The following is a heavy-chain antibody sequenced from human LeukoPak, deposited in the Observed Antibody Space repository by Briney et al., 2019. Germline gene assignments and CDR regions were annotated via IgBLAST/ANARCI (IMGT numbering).Heavy chain of an antibody. CDR2: IYYSGST. J-gene: IGHJ3*02. D-gene: IGHD2-2*01. CDR1: GGSISSYY. V-gene: IGHV4-59*01. CDR3: ARGDLVVPAAHDGFDI. Sequence: SETLSLTCTVSGGSISSYYWSWIRQPPGKGLEWIGYIYYSGSTNYNPSLKSRVTISVDTSKNQFSLKLSSVTAADTAVYYCARGDLVVPAAHDGFDIWGQGTMVTVSS.